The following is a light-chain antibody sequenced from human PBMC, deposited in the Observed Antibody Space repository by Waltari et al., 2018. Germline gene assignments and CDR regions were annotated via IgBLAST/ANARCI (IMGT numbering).Light chain of an antibody. V-gene: IGLV3-21*01. CDR1: NMESKS. CDR2: YDS. Sequence: SYVLTQPPSVSVAPGETARLTCGGTNMESKSVHWYRQRPGQAPVLVISYDSDRPSGIPDRLSGSNSGNTATLTISRVEAGDEADYYCQVWDANTDPGVFGTGTEVTVL. CDR3: QVWDANTDPGV. J-gene: IGLJ1*01.